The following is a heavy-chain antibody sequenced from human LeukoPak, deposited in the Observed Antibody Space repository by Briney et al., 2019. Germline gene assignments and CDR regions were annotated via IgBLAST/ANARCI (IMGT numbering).Heavy chain of an antibody. Sequence: PSETLSLTCAVSGGSVGSGNYYWSWIRQPPGKGLEWIGYIYYSGSTNYNPSLKSRVTISVDTSKNQFSLKLSSVTAADTAVYYCASLLAARPEYYFDYWGQGTLVTVSS. J-gene: IGHJ4*02. V-gene: IGHV4-61*01. D-gene: IGHD6-6*01. CDR2: IYYSGST. CDR3: ASLLAARPEYYFDY. CDR1: GGSVGSGNYY.